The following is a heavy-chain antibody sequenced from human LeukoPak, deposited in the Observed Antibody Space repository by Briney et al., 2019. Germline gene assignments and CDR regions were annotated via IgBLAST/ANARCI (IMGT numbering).Heavy chain of an antibody. D-gene: IGHD3-10*01. J-gene: IGHJ5*02. Sequence: PGGSLRLSCAASGFSLSPYAMNWVRQAPGKGLEWIAFISDSGHTKYNEDSVKGRFTISRDNAKNSVFLQMGSLRDEDTAVYYCAGKELEGSWFDPWGQGTLVTVTS. CDR3: AGKELEGSWFDP. CDR2: ISDSGHTK. CDR1: GFSLSPYA. V-gene: IGHV3-48*02.